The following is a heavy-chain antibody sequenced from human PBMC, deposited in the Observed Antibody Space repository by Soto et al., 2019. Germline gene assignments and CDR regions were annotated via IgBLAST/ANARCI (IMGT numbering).Heavy chain of an antibody. CDR3: AADYPSYYYYYYGMDV. CDR2: IVVGSGNT. J-gene: IGHJ6*02. D-gene: IGHD3-16*02. V-gene: IGHV1-58*01. Sequence: SVKVSCKASGFTFTSSAVQWVRQARGQRLEWIGWIVVGSGNTNYAQKFQERVTITRDMSTSTAYMELSSLRSEDTAVYYCAADYPSYYYYYYGMDVWGQGTTVTVSS. CDR1: GFTFTSSA.